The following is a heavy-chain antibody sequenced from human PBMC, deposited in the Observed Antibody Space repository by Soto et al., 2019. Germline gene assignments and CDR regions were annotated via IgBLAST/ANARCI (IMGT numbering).Heavy chain of an antibody. J-gene: IGHJ4*02. CDR1: GGSISSGGYY. D-gene: IGHD5-18*01. Sequence: QVQLQESGPGLVKPSQTLSLTCTVSGGSISSGGYYWSWIRQHPGKGLEWIGYIYYSGSTYYNPSLTCRVTISXXTXKXXFPLKLSSVTAADTAVYYCARASPDTAMDLYYFDYWGQGTLVTVSS. CDR3: ARASPDTAMDLYYFDY. CDR2: IYYSGST. V-gene: IGHV4-31*03.